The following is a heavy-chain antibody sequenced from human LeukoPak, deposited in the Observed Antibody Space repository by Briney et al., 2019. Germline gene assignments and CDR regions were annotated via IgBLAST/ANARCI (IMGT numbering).Heavy chain of an antibody. J-gene: IGHJ1*01. Sequence: SETLSLTCSVSGDSITSTSYYWGWIRQPPGKGLEWIGYIYYSGSTNYNPSLKSRVTISVDTSKNQFSLKLSSVTAADTAVYYCARRSTEIAAAFALQHWGQGTLVTVSS. CDR2: IYYSGST. V-gene: IGHV4-61*05. D-gene: IGHD6-13*01. CDR1: GDSITSTSYY. CDR3: ARRSTEIAAAFALQH.